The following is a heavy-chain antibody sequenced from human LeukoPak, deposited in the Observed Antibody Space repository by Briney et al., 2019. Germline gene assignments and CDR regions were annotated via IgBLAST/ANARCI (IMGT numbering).Heavy chain of an antibody. CDR1: GFTFSNAW. Sequence: GGSLRLSCAASGFTFSNAWMSWVRQAPGKGLEWVGRIKSKTDGGTTDYAAPVKGRFTISRDDSKNTLYLQMNSLKTEDTAVYYCTTDLAVVTGSDAFDIWGQGTMVTVSS. D-gene: IGHD4-23*01. V-gene: IGHV3-15*01. CDR3: TTDLAVVTGSDAFDI. J-gene: IGHJ3*02. CDR2: IKSKTDGGTT.